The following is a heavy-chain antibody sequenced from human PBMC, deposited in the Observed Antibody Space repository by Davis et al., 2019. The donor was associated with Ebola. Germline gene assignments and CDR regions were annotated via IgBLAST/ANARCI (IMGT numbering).Heavy chain of an antibody. V-gene: IGHV1-3*01. J-gene: IGHJ4*02. D-gene: IGHD2-15*01. CDR3: ARGTYCSGGSCYFFDY. Sequence: ASVKVSCKASGYTFTSYAMHWVRQAPGQRLEWMGWINAGNGNTKYSQKIQGRVTITRDTSASTAYMELSSLRSEDTAVYYCARGTYCSGGSCYFFDYWGQGTLVTVSS. CDR1: GYTFTSYA. CDR2: INAGNGNT.